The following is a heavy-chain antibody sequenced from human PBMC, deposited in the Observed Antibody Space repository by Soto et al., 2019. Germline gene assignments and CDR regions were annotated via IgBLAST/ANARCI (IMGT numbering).Heavy chain of an antibody. D-gene: IGHD3-10*01. J-gene: IGHJ4*02. V-gene: IGHV4-34*01. CDR1: GGSFSGYY. Sequence: QVQLQQWGAGLLKLSETLSLTCAVYGGSFSGYYWTWIRQPPGTGLEWIGEINHSGSTNYNPHLKGRVTISVDTSKNQFSLKLTSVTAADTAVYYCARDKITCLFDYSGQGTLVTVSS. CDR3: ARDKITCLFDY. CDR2: INHSGST.